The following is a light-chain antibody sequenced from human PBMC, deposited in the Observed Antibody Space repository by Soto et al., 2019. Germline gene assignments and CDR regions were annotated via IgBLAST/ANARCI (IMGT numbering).Light chain of an antibody. J-gene: IGKJ1*01. Sequence: DIQMTQSPSTLSGSVGDRVTITCRASQGINSFLAWYQQKPGKAPKLLIYAASTLQSWVPSRFSGSGSGTEFTLTISSLQPDDFATYYCQHYNSYSEAFGQGTKVDIK. CDR2: AAS. CDR3: QHYNSYSEA. CDR1: QGINSF. V-gene: IGKV1-9*01.